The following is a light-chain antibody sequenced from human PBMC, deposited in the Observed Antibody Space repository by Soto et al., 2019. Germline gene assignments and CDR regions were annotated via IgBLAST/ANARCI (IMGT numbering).Light chain of an antibody. CDR1: QSVRSN. Sequence: EIGMTQSPATLSMSPGERATLSCRASQSVRSNLAWYHQKPGQAPRLLIYGASTRATGIPARFSGSGSGTEFTLTISSLQSEDFAVYYCQQYNNWPITFGQGTRLEIK. J-gene: IGKJ5*01. CDR3: QQYNNWPIT. CDR2: GAS. V-gene: IGKV3D-15*01.